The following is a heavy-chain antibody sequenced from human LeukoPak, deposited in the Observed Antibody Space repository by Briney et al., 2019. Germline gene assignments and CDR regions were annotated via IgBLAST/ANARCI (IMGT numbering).Heavy chain of an antibody. J-gene: IGHJ6*03. D-gene: IGHD4-11*01. CDR2: VDHTGST. Sequence: PSETLSLTCSVSDDSITMYYWTWIRQPPGQGLEWIGYVDHTGSTNFNTSLNGRVSISRDTSKNLFSLRLRSVTAADTAVYFCARGRVSSSTWYSTYYYYFYMDVWGKGTTVTVSS. CDR3: ARGRVSSSTWYSTYYYYFYMDV. V-gene: IGHV4-59*01. CDR1: DDSITMYY.